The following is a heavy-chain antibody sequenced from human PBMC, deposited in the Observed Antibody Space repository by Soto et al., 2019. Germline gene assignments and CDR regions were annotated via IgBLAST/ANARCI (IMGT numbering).Heavy chain of an antibody. CDR3: ATGGIYYEA. J-gene: IGHJ5*02. CDR2: ISTSGSPA. D-gene: IGHD1-26*01. Sequence: QVHLVESGGGLVKPGGSLRLSCTVSGFAFRHNYLTWIRQAPGKGLEWLSYISTSGSPAYYADSVKGQFTISTDNAKKSLYLHMDSLRAEDTGVYYCATGGIYYEAWGQGTLVTVSS. V-gene: IGHV3-11*01. CDR1: GFAFRHNY.